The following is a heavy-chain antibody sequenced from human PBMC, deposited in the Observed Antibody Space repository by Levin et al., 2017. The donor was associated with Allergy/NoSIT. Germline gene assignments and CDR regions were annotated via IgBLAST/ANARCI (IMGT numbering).Heavy chain of an antibody. CDR1: EFTFSSYE. V-gene: IGHV3-48*03. J-gene: IGHJ4*02. D-gene: IGHD3-22*01. CDR2: ISSSGTTI. CDR3: AGDYYDSSDWYNYHPRD. Sequence: RPGGSLRLSCAASEFTFSSYEMTWVRQAPGKGLEWISYISSSGTTIHYADSVKGRFTISRDNAKSSLYLQMSSLRAEDTAVYYCAGDYYDSSDWYNYHPRDWGQGTLVTVSS.